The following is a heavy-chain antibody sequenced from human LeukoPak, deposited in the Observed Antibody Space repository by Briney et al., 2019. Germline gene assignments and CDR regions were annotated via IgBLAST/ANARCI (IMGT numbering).Heavy chain of an antibody. Sequence: PGRSLRLSCAASGFTFSSYGMHWVRQAPGKGLEWVAVIWYDGSNKYYADSVKGRFTISRDNSKNTLYLQMNSLRAEDTAVYYCAKDLTTIVSGVFDIWGQGTMVTVSS. D-gene: IGHD3-22*01. CDR1: GFTFSSYG. CDR2: IWYDGSNK. V-gene: IGHV3-33*06. J-gene: IGHJ3*02. CDR3: AKDLTTIVSGVFDI.